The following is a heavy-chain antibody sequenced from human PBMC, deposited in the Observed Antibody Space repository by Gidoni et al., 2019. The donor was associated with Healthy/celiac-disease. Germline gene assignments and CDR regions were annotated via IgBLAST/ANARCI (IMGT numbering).Heavy chain of an antibody. Sequence: EAQLLESGGGLIQPGGSLRLSCAASGFIFSRHAMRWVRQAPGKGMGWVSIISVSGGSTNYADSVKGRFTISRDNSKNTLYLKMNSLRGDDTAVYYCAKERGDYVFDDWGQGTLVTVSS. CDR2: ISVSGGST. J-gene: IGHJ4*02. V-gene: IGHV3-23*01. D-gene: IGHD4-17*01. CDR1: GFIFSRHA. CDR3: AKERGDYVFDD.